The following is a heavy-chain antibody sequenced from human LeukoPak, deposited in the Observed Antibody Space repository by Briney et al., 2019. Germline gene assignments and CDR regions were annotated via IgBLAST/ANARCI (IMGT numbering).Heavy chain of an antibody. D-gene: IGHD6-13*01. CDR3: ARGLQQQLGWFDP. J-gene: IGHJ5*02. CDR2: IYSGGST. Sequence: GGSLRLSCAASGFTVSNNYMSWVRQAPGKGLEWVSIIYSGGSTYYADPVKGRFTISRNNSKNTLYLQMSSLRADDTAVYYCARGLQQQLGWFDPWGQGTLVTVSS. V-gene: IGHV3-53*04. CDR1: GFTVSNNY.